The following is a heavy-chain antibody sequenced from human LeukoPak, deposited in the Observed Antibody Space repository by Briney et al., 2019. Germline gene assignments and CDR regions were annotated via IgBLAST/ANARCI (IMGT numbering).Heavy chain of an antibody. CDR1: GFTFSNYS. CDR3: ARDRYGDYVYYYYYGMDV. D-gene: IGHD4-17*01. J-gene: IGHJ6*02. CDR2: ISSSSSYI. Sequence: PGGSLRLSCAASGFTFSNYSMNWVRQAPGKGLEWVSSISSSSSYIYYADSVKGRFTISRDNAKNSLYLQMNSLRAEDTAVYYCARDRYGDYVYYYYYGMDVWGQGTTVTVSS. V-gene: IGHV3-21*01.